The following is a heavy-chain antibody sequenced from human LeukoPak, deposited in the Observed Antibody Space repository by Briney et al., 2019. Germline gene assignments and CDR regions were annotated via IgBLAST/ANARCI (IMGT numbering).Heavy chain of an antibody. Sequence: SETLSLTCTVSGGSISSSSYYWGWIRQPPGKGLEWIGSIYYSGSTYYNPSLKSRVTISVDTSKNQFSLKLSSVTAADTAVYYCARESKDVSGPLSSDYWGQGTLVTVSS. D-gene: IGHD3-16*01. V-gene: IGHV4-39*02. CDR2: IYYSGST. CDR1: GGSISSSSYY. CDR3: ARESKDVSGPLSSDY. J-gene: IGHJ4*02.